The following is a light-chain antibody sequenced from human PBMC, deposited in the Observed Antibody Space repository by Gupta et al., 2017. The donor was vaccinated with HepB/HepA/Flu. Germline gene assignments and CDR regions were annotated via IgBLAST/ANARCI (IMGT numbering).Light chain of an antibody. CDR2: AAS. V-gene: IGKV1-8*01. CDR1: QGISSY. Sequence: AIRMTQSPSSFSASTGDRVTITCRASQGISSYLAWYQQKPGKAPKLLIYAASTLQSGVPSRFSGSGSGTDFTLTISCLQSEDFATYYCLHDDSSPGAFGHGTKVDIK. J-gene: IGKJ3*01. CDR3: LHDDSSPGA.